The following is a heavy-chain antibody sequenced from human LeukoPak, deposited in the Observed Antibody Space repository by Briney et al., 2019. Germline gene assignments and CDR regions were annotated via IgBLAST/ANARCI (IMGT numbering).Heavy chain of an antibody. Sequence: GGSLRLSCAASGFTFSSYAMHWVRQAPGKGLEWAAVISYDGSNKYYADSVKGRFTISRDNSKNTLYLQMNSLRAEDTAVYYCAREGGYYDSSGSFDYWGQGTLVTVSS. D-gene: IGHD3-22*01. V-gene: IGHV3-30-3*01. J-gene: IGHJ4*02. CDR3: AREGGYYDSSGSFDY. CDR2: ISYDGSNK. CDR1: GFTFSSYA.